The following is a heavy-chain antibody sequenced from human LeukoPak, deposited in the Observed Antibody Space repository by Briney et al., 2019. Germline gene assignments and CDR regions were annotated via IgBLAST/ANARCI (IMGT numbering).Heavy chain of an antibody. D-gene: IGHD1-26*01. V-gene: IGHV4-38-2*02. CDR3: ARVLVGIDY. Sequence: SETLSLTCTVSGYSISSGYYWGWIRQPPGKGLEWIGSIYHSGSTYYNPSLKSRVTISVDTSKNQFSLKLSSVTAADTAAYYCARVLVGIDYWGQGTLVTVSS. CDR2: IYHSGST. J-gene: IGHJ4*02. CDR1: GYSISSGYY.